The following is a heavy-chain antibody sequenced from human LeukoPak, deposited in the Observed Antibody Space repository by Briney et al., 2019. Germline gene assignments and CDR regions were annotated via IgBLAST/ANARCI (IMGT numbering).Heavy chain of an antibody. CDR2: INGGSGDT. V-gene: IGHV1-3*01. Sequence: ASVKVSCKASGYTFTNYPIHWVRQAPGQRLEWMGWINGGSGDTQSSQMFQDRVTITRDTSANTVYMELRSLRSGDAAIYYCARGTIEDAFDIWGQGTMITVSS. J-gene: IGHJ3*02. CDR1: GYTFTNYP. D-gene: IGHD1-7*01. CDR3: ARGTIEDAFDI.